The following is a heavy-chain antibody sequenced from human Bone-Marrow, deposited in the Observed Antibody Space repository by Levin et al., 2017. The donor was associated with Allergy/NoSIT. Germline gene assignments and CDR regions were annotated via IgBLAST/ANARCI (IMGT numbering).Heavy chain of an antibody. Sequence: PSETLSLTCTVSGGSISSGSYYWSWIRQPAGKGLEWIGRIYTSGSTNYNPSLKSRVTISVDTSKNQFSLKLSSVTAADTAVYYCARESSGELSLGSGGGDFDYWGQGTLVTVSS. CDR2: IYTSGST. CDR3: ARESSGELSLGSGGGDFDY. CDR1: GGSISSGSYY. V-gene: IGHV4-61*02. D-gene: IGHD3-16*02. J-gene: IGHJ4*02.